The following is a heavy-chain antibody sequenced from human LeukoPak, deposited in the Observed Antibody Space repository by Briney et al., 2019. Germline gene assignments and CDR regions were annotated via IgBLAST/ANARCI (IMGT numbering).Heavy chain of an antibody. Sequence: GGSLRLSCEASGFTFSSYAMSWVRQAPGKGLEWVSVISGSGDSTYYADSVRGRFTISRDNSKDTLYLQMNNLRAVDTAMYYCAKDGRYYFGSGSYPFYSWGQGTLVTVSS. V-gene: IGHV3-23*01. CDR3: AKDGRYYFGSGSYPFYS. CDR1: GFTFSSYA. CDR2: ISGSGDST. J-gene: IGHJ5*01. D-gene: IGHD3-10*01.